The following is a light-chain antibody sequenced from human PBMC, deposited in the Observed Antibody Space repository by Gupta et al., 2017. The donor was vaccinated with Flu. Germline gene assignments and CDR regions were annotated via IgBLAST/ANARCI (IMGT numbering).Light chain of an antibody. CDR2: AAS. CDR3: QQSYTIPYT. CDR1: QNINTY. V-gene: IGKV1-39*01. J-gene: IGKJ2*01. Sequence: GDRVTITCRPSQNINTYLNWYQQEPGKAPKLLIYAASSLQSGVPSRFSASGYGTDFTLTVSSLQPEDFATYYCQQSYTIPYTFGQGTKLEIK.